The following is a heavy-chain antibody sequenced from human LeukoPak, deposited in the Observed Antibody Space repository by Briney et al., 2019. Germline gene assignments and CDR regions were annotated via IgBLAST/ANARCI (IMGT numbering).Heavy chain of an antibody. D-gene: IGHD1-1*01. J-gene: IGHJ4*02. CDR3: ARGVVQLERRRGPEGHDY. CDR1: GYTFTGYY. CDR2: INPNSGGT. Sequence: ASVKVSCKASGYTFTGYYMHWVRQAPGQGLEWMGRINPNSGGTNYAQKFQGRVTMTRDTSISTAYMVLSRLRSDDTAVYYCARGVVQLERRRGPEGHDYWGQGTLVTVSS. V-gene: IGHV1-2*06.